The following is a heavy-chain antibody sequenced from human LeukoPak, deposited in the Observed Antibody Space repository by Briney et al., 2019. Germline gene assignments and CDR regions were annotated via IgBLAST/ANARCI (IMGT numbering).Heavy chain of an antibody. CDR1: GYSFTSYW. J-gene: IGHJ6*02. Sequence: GESLKISYKGSGYSFTSYWIGWVRQMPGKGLEWMGIIHPGDSDTRYSPSFQGQVTISADKSISTAYLQWSSLKASDTAMYYCARHYYGSGSRRYGMDVWGQGTTVTVSS. CDR3: ARHYYGSGSRRYGMDV. V-gene: IGHV5-51*01. D-gene: IGHD3-10*01. CDR2: IHPGDSDT.